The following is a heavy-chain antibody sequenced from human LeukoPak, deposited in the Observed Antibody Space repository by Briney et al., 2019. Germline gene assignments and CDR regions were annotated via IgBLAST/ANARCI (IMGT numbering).Heavy chain of an antibody. Sequence: GGSLRLSCAASGFTFSSYAMSWVRQAPGKGLEWVSAISGSGGSTYYADSVKDRFTISRDNSKNTLYLQMNSLRAEDTAVYYCARYRYSGSYFDYWGQGTLVTVSS. J-gene: IGHJ4*02. CDR2: ISGSGGST. D-gene: IGHD1-26*01. CDR1: GFTFSSYA. V-gene: IGHV3-23*01. CDR3: ARYRYSGSYFDY.